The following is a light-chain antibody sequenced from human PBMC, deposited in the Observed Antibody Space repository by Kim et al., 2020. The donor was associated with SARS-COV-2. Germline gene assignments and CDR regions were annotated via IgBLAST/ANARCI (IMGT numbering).Light chain of an antibody. CDR2: STD. CDR3: MLYLGNGISV. V-gene: IGLV8-61*01. Sequence: GGTLTLPFGLNAGSVSTGQSPCWSQQPPGHPPRTLIYSTDPPSSGAPDRFSGAILGGNAALIITGAQADDDCYYYCMLYLGNGISVFGGGTQLTVL. J-gene: IGLJ3*02. CDR1: AGSVSTGQS.